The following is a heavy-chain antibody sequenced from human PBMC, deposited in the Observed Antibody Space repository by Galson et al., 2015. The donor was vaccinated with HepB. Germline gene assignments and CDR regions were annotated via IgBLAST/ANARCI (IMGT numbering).Heavy chain of an antibody. Sequence: ATMFLTWAVAGGFISSSSYYWGWTRQHAGKGLEWIGSIYYSGSTYQNFSLNSRVTISVATSKNQFYLKLSSATAADTSVYYCAREDYGDYPWYWGQGTLVTVSS. V-gene: IGHV4-39*07. CDR1: GGFISSSSYY. CDR2: IYYSGST. CDR3: AREDYGDYPWY. J-gene: IGHJ4*02. D-gene: IGHD4-17*01.